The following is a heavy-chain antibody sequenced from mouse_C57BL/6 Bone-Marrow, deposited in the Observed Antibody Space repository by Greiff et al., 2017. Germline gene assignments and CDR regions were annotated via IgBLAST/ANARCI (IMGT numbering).Heavy chain of an antibody. CDR3: AGLGSPHVDY. CDR2: ISDGGSYT. CDR1: GFTFSSYA. V-gene: IGHV5-4*03. Sequence: EVKVVESGGGLVKPGGSLKLSCAASGFTFSSYAMSWVRQTPEKRLEWVATISDGGSYTYYPDNVKGRFTISRDKAKNNLYLQMSHLKSEDTAMYYCAGLGSPHVDYWDRGNTLTVSS. J-gene: IGHJ2*01. D-gene: IGHD1-1*01.